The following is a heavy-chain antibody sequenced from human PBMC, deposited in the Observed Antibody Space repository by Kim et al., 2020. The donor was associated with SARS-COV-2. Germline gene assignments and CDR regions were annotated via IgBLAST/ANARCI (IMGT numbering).Heavy chain of an antibody. CDR3: TIEITWDVRPPPH. D-gene: IGHD1-26*01. Sequence: GGSLRLSCAASGFTFSNAWMSWVRQAPGKGLEWVGRIKSKTDDGTAAYGAPVKGRFTISRDDSRNTLYLQMNSLTIEDTAVYYCTIEITWDVRPPPHWGQGSRVTVSS. V-gene: IGHV3-15*01. CDR2: IKSKTDDGTA. J-gene: IGHJ4*02. CDR1: GFTFSNAW.